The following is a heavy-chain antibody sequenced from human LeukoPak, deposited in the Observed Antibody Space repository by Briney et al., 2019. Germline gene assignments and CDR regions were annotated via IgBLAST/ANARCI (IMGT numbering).Heavy chain of an antibody. CDR3: ARSASSTSRSAFDI. Sequence: SETLSLTCTVSGGSISTYYWSWIRHPPGRGLEWIGYIYYTGNTNYNPSLKSRVTISVDTSKNQFSLKLTSVTAADTAVYYCARSASSTSRSAFDIWGQGTMVTVSS. V-gene: IGHV4-59*01. CDR2: IYYTGNT. D-gene: IGHD6-6*01. J-gene: IGHJ3*02. CDR1: GGSISTYY.